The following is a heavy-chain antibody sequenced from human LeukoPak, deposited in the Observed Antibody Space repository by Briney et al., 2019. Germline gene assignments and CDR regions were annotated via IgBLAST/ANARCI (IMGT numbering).Heavy chain of an antibody. J-gene: IGHJ4*02. Sequence: GRSLRLSCAASGFTFSNYGMHWVRQAPGKGLDWVAFISYDGSNTYYADSVKGRFTISRDNSKNTLYLQMNSLRTEDTAVYYCVKGYGSGSYSTDYWGQGTLITVSS. CDR2: ISYDGSNT. CDR3: VKGYGSGSYSTDY. V-gene: IGHV3-30*18. CDR1: GFTFSNYG. D-gene: IGHD3-10*01.